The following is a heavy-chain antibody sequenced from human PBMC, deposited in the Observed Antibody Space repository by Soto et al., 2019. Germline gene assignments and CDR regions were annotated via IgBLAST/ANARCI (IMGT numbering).Heavy chain of an antibody. J-gene: IGHJ6*02. CDR1: GGSISSGDYY. V-gene: IGHV4-30-4*01. CDR2: IYYSGST. Sequence: SETLSLTCTVSGGSISSGDYYWSWIRQPPGKGLEWIGYIYYSGSTYYNPSLKSRVTISVDTSKNQFSLKLSPVTAADTAVYYCARVERGIVVVPDDIRHYYYYGMDVWGQGTTVTVSS. CDR3: ARVERGIVVVPDDIRHYYYYGMDV. D-gene: IGHD2-2*02.